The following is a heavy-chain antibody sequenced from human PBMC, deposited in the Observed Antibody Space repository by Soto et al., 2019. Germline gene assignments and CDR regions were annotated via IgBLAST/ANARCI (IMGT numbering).Heavy chain of an antibody. CDR1: GFTFSNAW. V-gene: IGHV3-15*01. Sequence: GGSLRLSCAASGFTFSNAWMSWVRQAPGKGLEWVGRIKSKTDGGTTDYAAPVKGRFTISRDDSKNTLYLQMNSLKTEDTAVYYCTTDRPADFWSGYYAFDIWGQGTMVTVSS. CDR3: TTDRPADFWSGYYAFDI. CDR2: IKSKTDGGTT. D-gene: IGHD3-3*01. J-gene: IGHJ3*02.